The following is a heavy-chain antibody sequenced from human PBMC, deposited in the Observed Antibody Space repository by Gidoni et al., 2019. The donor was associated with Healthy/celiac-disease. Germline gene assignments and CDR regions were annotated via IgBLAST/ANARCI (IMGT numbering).Heavy chain of an antibody. V-gene: IGHV3-74*01. D-gene: IGHD2-21*02. J-gene: IGHJ5*02. CDR3: ARAERRWCGGDCSPWFDP. CDR2: INSDGSST. Sequence: EVQLVESGGGLVQPGGSLRLSCAASGFTFSSYWMHWVRQAPGKGLVWVSRINSDGSSTSYADSVKGRFTISRDNAKNTLYLQMNSLRAEDTAVYYCARAERRWCGGDCSPWFDPWGQGTLVTVSS. CDR1: GFTFSSYW.